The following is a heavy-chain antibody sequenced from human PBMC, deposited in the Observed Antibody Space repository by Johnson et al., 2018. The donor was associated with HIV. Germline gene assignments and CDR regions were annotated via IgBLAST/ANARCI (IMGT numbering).Heavy chain of an antibody. J-gene: IGHJ3*01. CDR2: IYSGGST. CDR3: AREGS. D-gene: IGHD3-10*01. CDR1: GFTFSRYV. Sequence: QVQLVESGGGVVQPGRSLRLSCAASGFTFSRYVIHRVRLAPGKGLEWVSVIYSGGSTYYADSVKGRFTISRDNAKNSLYLQMNSLRAEDTAVYYCAREGSWGQGTMVTVSS. V-gene: IGHV3-NL1*01.